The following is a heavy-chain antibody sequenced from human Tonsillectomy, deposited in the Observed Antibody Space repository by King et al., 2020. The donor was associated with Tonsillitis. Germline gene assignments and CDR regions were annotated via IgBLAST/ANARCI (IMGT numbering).Heavy chain of an antibody. J-gene: IGHJ4*02. V-gene: IGHV4-59*01. CDR3: ARDSYYYDSSGYYYPKYYFDY. D-gene: IGHD3-22*01. CDR1: GGSISSYY. CDR2: IYYSGST. Sequence: VQLQESGPGLVKPSETLSLTCTVSGGSISSYYWSWIRQPPGKGLEWIGYIYYSGSTNYNPSLKSRVTISVVTSKNQFSLKLSSVTAADTAVYYCARDSYYYDSSGYYYPKYYFDYWGQGTLVTVSS.